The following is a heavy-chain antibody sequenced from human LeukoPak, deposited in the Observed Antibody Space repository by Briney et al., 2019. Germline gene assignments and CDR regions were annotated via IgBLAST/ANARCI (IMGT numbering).Heavy chain of an antibody. CDR3: ARTYYYDSSGYYLGTCFDY. D-gene: IGHD3-22*01. Sequence: PSETLSLTCTVSGYSISSGYYWGWIRQPPGKGLEWIGSIYHSGSTYYNPSLKSRVTISVDTSTNQFSLKLSSVTAADTAVYYCARTYYYDSSGYYLGTCFDYWGQGTLVTVSS. CDR2: IYHSGST. J-gene: IGHJ4*02. CDR1: GYSISSGYY. V-gene: IGHV4-38-2*02.